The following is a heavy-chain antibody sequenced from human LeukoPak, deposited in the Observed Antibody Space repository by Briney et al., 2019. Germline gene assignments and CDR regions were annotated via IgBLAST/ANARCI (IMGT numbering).Heavy chain of an antibody. D-gene: IGHD5-24*01. V-gene: IGHV4-34*01. CDR2: INHSGTT. CDR3: ARVFGGYNLRENLYYFDY. J-gene: IGHJ4*02. Sequence: SETLSLTCAVYGGSFSDYFWSWIRQPPGKGLEWIGEINHSGTTNYDPSLKSRVSISVDTSKNELSLKVNYVTVADTAVYYCARVFGGYNLRENLYYFDYWGQGTQVTVSS. CDR1: GGSFSDYF.